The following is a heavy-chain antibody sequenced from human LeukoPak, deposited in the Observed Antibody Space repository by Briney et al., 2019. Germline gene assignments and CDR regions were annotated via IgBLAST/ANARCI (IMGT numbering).Heavy chain of an antibody. V-gene: IGHV1-69*04. Sequence: SVEVSCKASGGTFSSYAISWVRQAPGQGLEWMGRIIPIFGIANYAQKFQGRVTITADKSTSTAYMELSSLRSEDTAVYYCARGRTVAGILRWGQGTLVTVSS. J-gene: IGHJ4*02. D-gene: IGHD6-19*01. CDR2: IIPIFGIA. CDR3: ARGRTVAGILR. CDR1: GGTFSSYA.